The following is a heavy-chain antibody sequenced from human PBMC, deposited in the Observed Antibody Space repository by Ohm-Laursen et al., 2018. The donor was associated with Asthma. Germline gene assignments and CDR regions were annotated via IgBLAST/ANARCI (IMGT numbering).Heavy chain of an antibody. D-gene: IGHD3-10*01. CDR3: ARDGRLRGSFDY. Sequence: SDTLSLTWTVSGASISSGDYYWSWLRQLPGKGLEWLGHIYYTGNPVYNPSVLSRVAMSVDTSKNQFSLKLRSVTAADTALYYCARDGRLRGSFDYWGQGTLVTVSS. V-gene: IGHV4-31*02. CDR1: GASISSGDYY. CDR2: IYYTGNP. J-gene: IGHJ4*02.